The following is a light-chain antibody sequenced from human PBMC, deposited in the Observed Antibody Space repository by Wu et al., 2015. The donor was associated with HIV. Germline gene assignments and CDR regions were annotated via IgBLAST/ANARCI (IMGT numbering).Light chain of an antibody. V-gene: IGKV1-39*01. Sequence: DIQMTQSPSSLSASIGDRVTITCRTSQSISSYLNWYQQKPRQPPKLLIYAASNLQSGVPSRFSGSGSGTDFTLTISTLQPEDFATYYCQQTYTAPGSFGGGTKVEIK. CDR2: AAS. CDR1: QSISSY. J-gene: IGKJ4*01. CDR3: QQTYTAPGS.